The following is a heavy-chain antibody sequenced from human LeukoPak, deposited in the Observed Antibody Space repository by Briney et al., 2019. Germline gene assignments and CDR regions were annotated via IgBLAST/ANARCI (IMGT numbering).Heavy chain of an antibody. CDR2: INQDGSDQ. V-gene: IGHV3-7*01. D-gene: IGHD3-16*01. CDR3: AKDLGGYQFDY. Sequence: GGSLRLSCAASGFIFSNSWMNWVRQAPGKGLEWVANINQDGSDQYYVDSVKGRFTISRDNAKNSLYLQMNSLRAEDTAVYYCAKDLGGYQFDYWGQGTLVTVSS. J-gene: IGHJ4*02. CDR1: GFIFSNSW.